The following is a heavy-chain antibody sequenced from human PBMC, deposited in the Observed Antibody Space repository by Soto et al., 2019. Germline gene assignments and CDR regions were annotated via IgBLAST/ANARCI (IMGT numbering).Heavy chain of an antibody. CDR3: ARDRNAAGSDY. CDR1: GFTFSDFY. CDR2: ISSGSTNI. D-gene: IGHD1-1*01. Sequence: QVQLVESGGGLVKPGGSLRLSCAASGFTFSDFYMSWIRQAPGKGLEWISYISSGSTNIFYADSVKGRFTVSRDNAKNSVYLQMDSLRAEDTAVYYGARDRNAAGSDYWGQGTLVTVSS. V-gene: IGHV3-11*01. J-gene: IGHJ4*02.